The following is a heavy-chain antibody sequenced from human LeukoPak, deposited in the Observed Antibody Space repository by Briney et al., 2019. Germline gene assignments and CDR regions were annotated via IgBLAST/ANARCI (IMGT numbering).Heavy chain of an antibody. Sequence: PGGSLRLSCAASGFTFSNVWMSWVREAPGKGLEWVGRIKSKTDGGTTDYAAPVKGRFTISRDDSKNTLYLQMNSLRTEDTAVYYCTTQALVAVRQGVDYWGQGTLVIVSS. J-gene: IGHJ4*02. CDR2: IKSKTDGGTT. CDR3: TTQALVAVRQGVDY. D-gene: IGHD2-15*01. CDR1: GFTFSNVW. V-gene: IGHV3-15*01.